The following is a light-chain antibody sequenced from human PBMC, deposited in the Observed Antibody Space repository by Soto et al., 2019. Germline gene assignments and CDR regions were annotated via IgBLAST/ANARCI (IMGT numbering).Light chain of an antibody. CDR3: QQYNDWPPGT. V-gene: IGKV3-15*01. CDR2: GAS. CDR1: QSVNSN. J-gene: IGKJ1*01. Sequence: EIVMTQSPATLSVSPGERATLSCRASQSVNSNLAWYQQKAGQAPRLLIHGASTRATGIPARFSGSGSGTEFTLTISSLQSEDFAAYFCQQYNDWPPGTFGQGTKVEMK.